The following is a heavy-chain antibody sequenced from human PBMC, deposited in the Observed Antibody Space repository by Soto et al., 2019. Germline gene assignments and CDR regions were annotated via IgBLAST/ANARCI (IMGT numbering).Heavy chain of an antibody. Sequence: QVQLQESGPGLVKPSGTLSLTCAVSGGSISSGNWWSWIRQPPGTGPEWIGEIYQSGSANYNPSLRSRVTISVDMSKNQGSLRVNSVTAADTAVYDCARNIYRHYGMDVWGQGTTVTVSS. J-gene: IGHJ6*02. V-gene: IGHV4-4*02. D-gene: IGHD3-16*02. CDR2: IYQSGSA. CDR1: GGSISSGNW. CDR3: ARNIYRHYGMDV.